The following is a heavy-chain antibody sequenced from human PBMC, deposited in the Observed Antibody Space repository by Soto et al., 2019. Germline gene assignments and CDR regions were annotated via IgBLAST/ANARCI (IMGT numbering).Heavy chain of an antibody. V-gene: IGHV3-66*01. CDR1: GFTVSSNY. D-gene: IGHD3-3*01. J-gene: IGHJ5*02. Sequence: GGSLRLSCAASGFTVSSNYMSWVRQAPGKGLEWVSVIYSGGSTYYADSVKGRFTISRDDSKNTLYLQMNTLRAEDTAVYYCARSPLCDFWSGPNWFDPWGQGTPVTVSS. CDR2: IYSGGST. CDR3: ARSPLCDFWSGPNWFDP.